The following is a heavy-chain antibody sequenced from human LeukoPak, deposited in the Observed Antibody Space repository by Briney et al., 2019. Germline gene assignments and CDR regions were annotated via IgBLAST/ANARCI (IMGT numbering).Heavy chain of an antibody. CDR3: ARTIVGATSKSLYYYYMDV. CDR1: GGSISSSSYY. V-gene: IGHV4-39*07. D-gene: IGHD1-26*01. Sequence: SETLSLTCSVSGGSISSSSYYWGWIRQPPGKGLEWIGTFHYSGSTYYNTSLKSRVTISVDTSKNQFSLKLSSVTAADTAVYYCARTIVGATSKSLYYYYMDVWGKGTTVTISS. CDR2: FHYSGST. J-gene: IGHJ6*03.